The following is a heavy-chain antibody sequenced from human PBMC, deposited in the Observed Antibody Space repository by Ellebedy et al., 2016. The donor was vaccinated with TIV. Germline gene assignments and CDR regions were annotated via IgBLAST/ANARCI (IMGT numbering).Heavy chain of an antibody. CDR3: AKDRFSSAWYGGYFDY. CDR1: GFTFSSYA. J-gene: IGHJ4*02. D-gene: IGHD6-19*01. CDR2: ISGSGDSP. V-gene: IGHV3-23*01. Sequence: GESLKISCAASGFTFSSYAMSWVRQAPGKGLEWVSAISGSGDSPHYADSVKGRFTISRDTSTNTLYLKMNSLRAEDTAVYYCAKDRFSSAWYGGYFDYWGQGTLVTVSS.